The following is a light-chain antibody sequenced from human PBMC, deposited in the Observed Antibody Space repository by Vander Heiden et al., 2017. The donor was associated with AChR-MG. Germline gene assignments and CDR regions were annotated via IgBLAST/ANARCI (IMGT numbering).Light chain of an antibody. Sequence: EFVLTQSPRTLSLSPGERATLSCRASQSVTSSYFAWYQQKPGQAPRLLIYGASSRATGIPDRFSGSGSGTDFTLTISRLEPEDFAVYYCQHEGSSLFTFGPGTKVDIK. CDR3: QHEGSSLFT. V-gene: IGKV3-20*01. CDR2: GAS. CDR1: QSVTSSY. J-gene: IGKJ3*01.